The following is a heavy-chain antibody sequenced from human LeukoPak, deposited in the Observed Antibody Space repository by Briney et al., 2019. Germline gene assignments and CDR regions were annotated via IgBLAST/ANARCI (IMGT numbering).Heavy chain of an antibody. V-gene: IGHV4-59*01. CDR2: DYYSGSS. CDR3: ARDLKLDGSSGYYAFDI. J-gene: IGHJ3*02. Sequence: SETLSLTCTVSGGSITDYYWGWIRQPPGKGLEWIGYDYYSGSSNYNPSLKSRVTISVDTSKNQFPLKMSSVTAADTAVYYCARDLKLDGSSGYYAFDIWGQGTMVTVSS. CDR1: GGSITDYY. D-gene: IGHD3-22*01.